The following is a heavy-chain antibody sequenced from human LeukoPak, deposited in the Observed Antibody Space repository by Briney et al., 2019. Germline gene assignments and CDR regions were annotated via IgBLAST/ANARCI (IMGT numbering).Heavy chain of an antibody. CDR2: IYYSGST. CDR1: GGSISSRSYY. CDR3: ARVSPDYYGSGSYSSGSIDY. D-gene: IGHD3-10*01. J-gene: IGHJ4*02. Sequence: SETLSLTCTVSGGSISSRSYYGGWIRQPPGKGLEWIGYIYYSGSTNYNPSLKSRVTISVDTSKNQFSLKLSSVTAADTAVYYCARVSPDYYGSGSYSSGSIDYWGQGTLVTVSS. V-gene: IGHV4-61*05.